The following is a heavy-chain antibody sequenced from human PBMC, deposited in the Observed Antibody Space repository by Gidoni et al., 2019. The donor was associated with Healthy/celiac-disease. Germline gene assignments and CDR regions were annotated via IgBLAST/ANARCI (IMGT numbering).Heavy chain of an antibody. J-gene: IGHJ6*02. CDR3: ARVDRDYDFWSGYVGYGMDV. CDR2: ISAYNGNT. CDR1: GYTFTSYG. V-gene: IGHV1-18*01. D-gene: IGHD3-3*01. Sequence: QVQLVQSGAEVKKPGASVKVSCKVSGYTFTSYGISWVRQAPGQGLEWMGWISAYNGNTNYAQKLQGRVTMTTDTSTSTAYMELRSLRSDDTAVYYCARVDRDYDFWSGYVGYGMDVWGQGTTVTVSS.